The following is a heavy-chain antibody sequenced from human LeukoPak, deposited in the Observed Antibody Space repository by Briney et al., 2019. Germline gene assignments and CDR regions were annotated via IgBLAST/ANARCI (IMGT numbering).Heavy chain of an antibody. Sequence: PGRSLRLSCTASGLTFGDYAMSWVRQAPGKGLEWVGFIRSKAYGGAPEYAASVKGRFTISRDDSKSIVYLQMNSLKTEDTAVYYCTRDRGWSLYYYDSSGYPGAFDLWGQGTMVTVSS. CDR1: GLTFGDYA. CDR2: IRSKAYGGAP. CDR3: TRDRGWSLYYYDSSGYPGAFDL. V-gene: IGHV3-49*04. D-gene: IGHD3-22*01. J-gene: IGHJ3*01.